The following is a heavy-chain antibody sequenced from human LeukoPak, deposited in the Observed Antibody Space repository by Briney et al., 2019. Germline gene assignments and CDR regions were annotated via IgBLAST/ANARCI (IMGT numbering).Heavy chain of an antibody. CDR3: ARDRHIVVVVAASNWFDH. V-gene: IGHV1-2*02. CDR2: INPNSGGT. CDR1: VYTFTVYY. Sequence: ASVTVSFKSSVYTFTVYYMHWVRQAPGQGLEWMGWINPNSGGTNYAQKFQGRFTMTRDTSSSTAYMELSRLRSDDTAVYYCARDRHIVVVVAASNWFDHWGQGTLVTVSS. D-gene: IGHD2-15*01. J-gene: IGHJ5*02.